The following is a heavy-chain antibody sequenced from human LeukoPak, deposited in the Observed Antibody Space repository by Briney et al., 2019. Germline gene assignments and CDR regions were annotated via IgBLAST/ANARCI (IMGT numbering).Heavy chain of an antibody. V-gene: IGHV3-74*01. CDR1: GFTFSSYW. Sequence: GGSLRLSCAASGFTFSSYWMNWVRQVPGKGLVWVSRIVSDGSNTNYADSVKGRFTISRDNARNTLYLQMNSLRVEDTAVYYCARGRPHGNDYWGQGTLVTVSS. CDR2: IVSDGSNT. CDR3: ARGRPHGNDY. J-gene: IGHJ4*02. D-gene: IGHD4-23*01.